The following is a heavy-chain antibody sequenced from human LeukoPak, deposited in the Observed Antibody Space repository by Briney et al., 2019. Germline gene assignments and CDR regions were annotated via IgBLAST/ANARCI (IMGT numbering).Heavy chain of an antibody. J-gene: IGHJ4*02. D-gene: IGHD3-22*01. CDR2: IIPILGIA. CDR3: ARQYYYDSSGYYGTFYFDY. V-gene: IGHV1-69*04. CDR1: GGTFSSYA. Sequence: SVKVSCEASGGTFSSYAISWVRQAPGQGLEWMGRIIPILGIANYAQKFQGRVTITADKSTSTAYMELSSLRSEDTAVYYCARQYYYDSSGYYGTFYFDYWGQGTLVTVSS.